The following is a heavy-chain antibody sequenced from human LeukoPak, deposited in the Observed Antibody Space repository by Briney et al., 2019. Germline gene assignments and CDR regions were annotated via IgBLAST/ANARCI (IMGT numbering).Heavy chain of an antibody. D-gene: IGHD2-21*02. CDR2: IIPILGIA. V-gene: IGHV1-69*04. J-gene: IGHJ4*02. Sequence: SVKVSCKASGGTFSSYAISWVRQAPGQGLEWMGRIIPILGIANYAQKFQGRVTITADKSTSTAYMELSSLRSEDTAVYYCARDAYCGGDCYPDYWGQGTLVTVSS. CDR3: ARDAYCGGDCYPDY. CDR1: GGTFSSYA.